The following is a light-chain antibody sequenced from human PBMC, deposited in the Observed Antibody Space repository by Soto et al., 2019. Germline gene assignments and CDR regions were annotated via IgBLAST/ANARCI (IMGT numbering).Light chain of an antibody. CDR1: QSIRIY. CDR3: QQSDSSPWT. Sequence: DIQMTQSPSSLSASVGDRVTITCRASQSIRIYLNWYQQKPGKAPRLLIYAASSLQSGVPSRFRGTGSGTDFTLTINSLQPEDFATYYCQQSDSSPWTFGQGTKVEI. J-gene: IGKJ1*01. V-gene: IGKV1-39*01. CDR2: AAS.